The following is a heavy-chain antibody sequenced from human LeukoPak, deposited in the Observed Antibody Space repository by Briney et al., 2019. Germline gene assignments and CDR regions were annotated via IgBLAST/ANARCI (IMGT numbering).Heavy chain of an antibody. CDR1: GFTFSSYA. Sequence: GGSLRLSCAASGFTFSSYAMSWVRQAPGKGLEWVSAISGSGGSAYYADSVKGRFTISRDNSKNTLYLQMNSLRAEDTAVYYCAKSRYSGYEIDYWGQGTLVTVSS. D-gene: IGHD5-12*01. CDR3: AKSRYSGYEIDY. CDR2: ISGSGGSA. V-gene: IGHV3-23*01. J-gene: IGHJ4*02.